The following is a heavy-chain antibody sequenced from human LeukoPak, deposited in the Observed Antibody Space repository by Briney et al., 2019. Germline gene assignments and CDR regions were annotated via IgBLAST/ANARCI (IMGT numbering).Heavy chain of an antibody. CDR2: ISGSGGST. D-gene: IGHD2-15*01. J-gene: IGHJ4*02. V-gene: IGHV3-23*01. Sequence: PGGSLRLSCAASGFTFSNYGMSWVRQAPGKGLEWVSSISGSGGSTYYADSVKGRFTISRDNSKNTLYLQMNSLRAEDTAVYYCARDGYCSGGSCYPGNYWGQGTLVTVSS. CDR3: ARDGYCSGGSCYPGNY. CDR1: GFTFSNYG.